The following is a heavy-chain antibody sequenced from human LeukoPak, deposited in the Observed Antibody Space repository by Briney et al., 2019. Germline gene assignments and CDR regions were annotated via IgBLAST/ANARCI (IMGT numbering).Heavy chain of an antibody. CDR3: ARGWIQLWLRPYYFDY. CDR2: INHSGST. V-gene: IGHV4-34*01. Sequence: PSETLSLTCAVYGGSFSGYYWSWIRQPPGKGLEWIGEINHSGSTNYNPSLKSRVTISVDTSKNQFSLKLSSVTAADTAVYYCARGWIQLWLRPYYFDYWGQGTLVTVSS. D-gene: IGHD5-18*01. J-gene: IGHJ4*02. CDR1: GGSFSGYY.